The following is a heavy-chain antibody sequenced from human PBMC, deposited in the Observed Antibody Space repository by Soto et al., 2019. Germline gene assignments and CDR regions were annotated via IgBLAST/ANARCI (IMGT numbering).Heavy chain of an antibody. CDR3: ASAQRGYPSFDS. Sequence: ASLKVSCKASGYTFTSYDINWVRQATGQGLEWMGWMNPNSGNTGYAQKFQGRVTMTRNTSISTAYMELSSLRSEDTAVYYCASAQRGYPSFDSWGKETLVTLSS. V-gene: IGHV1-8*01. CDR2: MNPNSGNT. J-gene: IGHJ4*02. CDR1: GYTFTSYD. D-gene: IGHD5-12*01.